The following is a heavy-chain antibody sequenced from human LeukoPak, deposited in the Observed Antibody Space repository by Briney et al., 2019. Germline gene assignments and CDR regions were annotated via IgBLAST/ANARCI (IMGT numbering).Heavy chain of an antibody. Sequence: PGGSLRLSCAASGFTFSSYAMSWVRQAPGKGLEWVSAISGSGGSTYYADSVKGRFTISRYNSKNTLYLQMNSLRAEDTAVYYCAKGPSGDFWSGYYISGTYFDYWGQGTLVTVSS. CDR1: GFTFSSYA. CDR2: ISGSGGST. J-gene: IGHJ4*02. CDR3: AKGPSGDFWSGYYISGTYFDY. D-gene: IGHD3-3*01. V-gene: IGHV3-23*01.